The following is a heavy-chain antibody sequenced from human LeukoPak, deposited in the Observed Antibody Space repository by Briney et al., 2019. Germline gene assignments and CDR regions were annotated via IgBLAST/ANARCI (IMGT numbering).Heavy chain of an antibody. D-gene: IGHD4-17*01. J-gene: IGHJ6*02. Sequence: SETLSLTCTVSGGSISSSSYYWGWVRQPPGKGLGWIVSIYYSGSTYYNPSLKSRVTISVDTSNNQFSLKLSSVTAADTAVYYCARDSNYGDYKGLAYYYYGMDVWGQGTTVTVSS. V-gene: IGHV4-39*07. CDR2: IYYSGST. CDR1: GGSISSSSYY. CDR3: ARDSNYGDYKGLAYYYYGMDV.